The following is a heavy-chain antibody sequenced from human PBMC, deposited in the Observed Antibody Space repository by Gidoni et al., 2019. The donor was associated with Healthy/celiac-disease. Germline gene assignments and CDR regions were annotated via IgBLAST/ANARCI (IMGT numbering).Heavy chain of an antibody. J-gene: IGHJ6*02. V-gene: IGHV3-53*01. CDR1: GFTVSSNY. CDR3: ARDYYLGDTAMVPNYYYGMDV. CDR2: IYSGGST. Sequence: EVQLVESGGGLIQPGGSLRLSCAASGFTVSSNYMSWVRQAPGKGLEWVSVIYSGGSTYYADSVKGRFTISRDNSKNTLYLQMNSLRAEDTAVYYCARDYYLGDTAMVPNYYYGMDVWGQGTTVTVSS. D-gene: IGHD5-18*01.